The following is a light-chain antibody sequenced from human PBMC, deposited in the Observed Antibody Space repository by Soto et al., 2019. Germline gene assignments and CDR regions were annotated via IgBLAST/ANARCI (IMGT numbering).Light chain of an antibody. CDR2: GTS. J-gene: IGKJ1*01. Sequence: AIQMTQSPSSLSASVGDRVIITCRASQAIRTELGWYQQRPGKAPKRLIYGTSNLQSGVPSRFSGSGSGTDFTLTINGLQPEDFATYYCLQDYRYPRTFGQGTKVDVK. V-gene: IGKV1-6*01. CDR1: QAIRTE. CDR3: LQDYRYPRT.